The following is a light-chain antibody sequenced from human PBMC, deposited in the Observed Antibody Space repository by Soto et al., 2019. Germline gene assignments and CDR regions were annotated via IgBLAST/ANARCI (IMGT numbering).Light chain of an antibody. CDR2: GAS. CDR3: QQYNNWPPYT. V-gene: IGKV3-15*01. Sequence: EIVMTQSPATLSVSPGERVTLSCWASQSVSSKLAWYQQKPGQAPRLLIYGASTRATGIPARFSGSGSGTEFTLTISSLQYEDFAVYYCQQYNNWPPYTFGQGTKLEIK. CDR1: QSVSSK. J-gene: IGKJ2*01.